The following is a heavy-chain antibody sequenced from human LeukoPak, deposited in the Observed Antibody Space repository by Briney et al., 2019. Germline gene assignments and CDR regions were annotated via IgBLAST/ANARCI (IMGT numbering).Heavy chain of an antibody. CDR2: IIPILGIA. D-gene: IGHD4-4*01. V-gene: IGHV1-69*04. J-gene: IGHJ6*02. Sequence: GASVKVSCKASGGTFGSYAISWVRQAPGQGLEWMGRIIPILGIANYAQKFQGRVTITADKSTSTAYMELSSLRSEDTAVYYCAREKMVTTSYYYYGMDVWGQGTTVTVSS. CDR3: AREKMVTTSYYYYGMDV. CDR1: GGTFGSYA.